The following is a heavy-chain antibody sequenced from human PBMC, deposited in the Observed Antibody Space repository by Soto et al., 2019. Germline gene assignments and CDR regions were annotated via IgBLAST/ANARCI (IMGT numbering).Heavy chain of an antibody. J-gene: IGHJ4*02. D-gene: IGHD4-17*01. CDR1: GGSISSGGYY. Sequence: QVQLQESGPGLVKPSQTLSLTCTVSGGSISSGGYYWSWIRQHPGKGLEWIGYIYYSGSTYYNPSLKSRVTLSVDTSKNPLSLKLSSVTAADTAVYYCASQSYGDLLPGLIDYWGQGTLVTASS. CDR3: ASQSYGDLLPGLIDY. CDR2: IYYSGST. V-gene: IGHV4-31*03.